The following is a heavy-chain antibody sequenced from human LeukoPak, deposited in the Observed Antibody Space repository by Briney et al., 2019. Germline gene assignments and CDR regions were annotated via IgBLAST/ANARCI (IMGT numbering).Heavy chain of an antibody. Sequence: ASVKVSCKASGYTFTGYYMHWVRQAPGQGLEWMGFINPNTGGTIYAQKFQARVTMTRDTSISTAYMELRGLISDDTAVYYCARRYDFWSGYPTAFDYWGQGTLVTVSS. CDR1: GYTFTGYY. CDR3: ARRYDFWSGYPTAFDY. J-gene: IGHJ4*02. D-gene: IGHD3-3*01. CDR2: INPNTGGT. V-gene: IGHV1-2*02.